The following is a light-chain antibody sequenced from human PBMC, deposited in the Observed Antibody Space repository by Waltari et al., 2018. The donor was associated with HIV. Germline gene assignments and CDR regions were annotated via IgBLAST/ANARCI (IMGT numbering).Light chain of an antibody. CDR3: CAYAAGHVSYV. J-gene: IGLJ1*01. CDR1: TSHVGYYNY. V-gene: IGLV2-11*01. CDR2: DVN. Sequence: QSALTQPPSVSGSPAQSVTISCPGTTSHVGYYNYVSWYQQYPGKAPKPIIFDVNQRPSGVPERFSGSKSGNTASLTISGLQTADEADYFCCAYAAGHVSYVFGNGTAVAVL.